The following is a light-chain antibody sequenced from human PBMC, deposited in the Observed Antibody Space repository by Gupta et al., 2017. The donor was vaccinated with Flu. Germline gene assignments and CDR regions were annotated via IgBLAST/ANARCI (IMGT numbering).Light chain of an antibody. V-gene: IGKV3-20*01. CDR3: QQDGSSRSVT. CDR1: QSVSSSY. Sequence: IVLTQSPPTLSVSPRERATLSCRASQSVSSSYLAWYQQKPGQAPRRLLYGASSRDTGIPDRLSGSGSGTEFSLTISRREPEDFAVYYCQQDGSSRSVTFGQGTRLEIK. J-gene: IGKJ5*01. CDR2: GAS.